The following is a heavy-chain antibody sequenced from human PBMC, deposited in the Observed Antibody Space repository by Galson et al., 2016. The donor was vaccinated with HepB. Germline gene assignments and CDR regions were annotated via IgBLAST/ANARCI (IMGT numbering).Heavy chain of an antibody. J-gene: IGHJ5*02. CDR3: ARIGYGVTACNGFDP. Sequence: SLRLSCAASGITIKGYNMNWVRQAPGKGLEWVAHISHIGGTTYNVDSVRGRFTISSDDSKNPVYLQMSSLGPEDTAVYHCARIGYGVTACNGFDPWGQGTLVTVSS. D-gene: IGHD2-2*03. CDR2: ISHIGGTT. CDR1: GITIKGYN. V-gene: IGHV3-30*04.